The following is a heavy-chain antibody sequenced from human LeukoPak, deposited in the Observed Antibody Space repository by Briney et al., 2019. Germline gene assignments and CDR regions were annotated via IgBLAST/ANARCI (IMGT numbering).Heavy chain of an antibody. CDR2: IFYTGRA. V-gene: IGHV4-59*08. CDR3: ARLVDGIYTRLGS. Sequence: SETLSLTCTVSRGSISPDHCAWIRQPPGKGLEWIGYIFYTGRARYNPSLESRVTLTVDMSKNQVSLKLNSVTAADTAIYYCARLVDGIYTRLGSWGQGTLVTVSS. CDR1: RGSISPDH. D-gene: IGHD1-26*01. J-gene: IGHJ4*02.